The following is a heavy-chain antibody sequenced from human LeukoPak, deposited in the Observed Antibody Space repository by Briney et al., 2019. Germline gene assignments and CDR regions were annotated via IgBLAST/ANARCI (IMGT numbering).Heavy chain of an antibody. CDR3: ARDRSASYYLYYGLDV. CDR2: IHYSGTT. CDR1: GGSINSGDSY. Sequence: SETLSLTCTVSGGSINSGDSYWTWIRQPPGKGLEWIGYIHYSGTTYYNPSLKSRVTISVATSKNQFSLKVNSVTAADTAVYYCARDRSASYYLYYGLDVWGQGITVTVSS. J-gene: IGHJ6*02. V-gene: IGHV4-30-4*01. D-gene: IGHD2-2*01.